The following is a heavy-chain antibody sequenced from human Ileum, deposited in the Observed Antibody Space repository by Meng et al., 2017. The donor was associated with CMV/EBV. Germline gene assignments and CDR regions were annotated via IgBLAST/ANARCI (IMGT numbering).Heavy chain of an antibody. CDR1: GAPISSGRHY. D-gene: IGHD1-1*01. J-gene: IGHJ4*02. CDR3: ARDLTNNWFYY. CDR2: MLFSEIA. V-gene: IGHV4-39*07. Sequence: RLEEAGPGLVKPAETLAVPCTVFGAPISSGRHYWAWLRPPPGKRLEWIGSMLFSEIADYNPSLKSRVTISLDATQTQFSLRLTSVTAADTAVYFCARDLTNNWFYYWGQGTLVTVSS.